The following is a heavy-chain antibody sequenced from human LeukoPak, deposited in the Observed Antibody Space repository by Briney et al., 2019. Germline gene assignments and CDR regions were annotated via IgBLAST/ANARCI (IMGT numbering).Heavy chain of an antibody. Sequence: KSSETLSLTCSVSGGSINNYYWNWIRQPPGKGLEWIGYIYYSGSTRYNPSLKSRVTISVDTSKNQFSLKLSSVTAADTAVYYCARGGWLQLFGWFDPWGQGTLVTVSS. CDR2: IYYSGST. D-gene: IGHD5-24*01. J-gene: IGHJ5*02. CDR1: GGSINNYY. V-gene: IGHV4-59*12. CDR3: ARGGWLQLFGWFDP.